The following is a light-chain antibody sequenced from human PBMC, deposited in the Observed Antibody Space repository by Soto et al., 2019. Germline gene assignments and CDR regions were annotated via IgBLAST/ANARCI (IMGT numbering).Light chain of an antibody. CDR2: GAS. V-gene: IGKV1-39*01. CDR3: LQTYNLPRT. CDR1: LTIGDS. Sequence: DIQMTQSPSSLSASVGDRVTITCRASLTIGDSLSWFQQKAGKPPTLLIYGASALQSGVPARLSGSRSGKDFTLPISNMQREDFATYYCLQTYNLPRTFGQGTKVEFK. J-gene: IGKJ1*01.